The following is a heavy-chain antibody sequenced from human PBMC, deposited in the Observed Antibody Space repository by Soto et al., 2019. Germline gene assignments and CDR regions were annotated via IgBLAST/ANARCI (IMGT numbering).Heavy chain of an antibody. CDR3: ARTHYSDRSGTDY. CDR1: GGSIRSGDSY. D-gene: IGHD3-22*01. J-gene: IGHJ4*02. V-gene: IGHV4-30-4*01. CDR2: IYYSGST. Sequence: LSLTCTVSGGSIRSGDSYWSWIRQPPGKGLEWIGYIYYSGSTYYYPSLKSRVTISLDTSKNQFSLNLSSVTAADTAVYYCARTHYSDRSGTDYWGQGTLVTVSS.